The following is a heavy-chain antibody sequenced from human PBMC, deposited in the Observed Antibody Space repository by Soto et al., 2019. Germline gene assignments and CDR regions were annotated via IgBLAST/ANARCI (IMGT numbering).Heavy chain of an antibody. J-gene: IGHJ4*02. Sequence: GESLKISCQGSGYTFSNFWIGWVRQMPGEGLEWMGLMYPWTSDTRYSPSFQGHVTISVDTSTSTGYLQWSSLKASDTAMYYCVTTRDGTTYFAYWGKGTLVTVS. CDR3: VTTRDGTTYFAY. V-gene: IGHV5-51*01. CDR2: MYPWTSDT. CDR1: GYTFSNFW. D-gene: IGHD1-7*01.